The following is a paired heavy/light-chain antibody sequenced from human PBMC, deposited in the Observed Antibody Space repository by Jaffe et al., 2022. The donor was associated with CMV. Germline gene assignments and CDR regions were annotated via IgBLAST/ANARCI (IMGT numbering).Heavy chain of an antibody. D-gene: IGHD5-18*01. CDR2: IDPSDSQT. CDR3: AKEKKSGNRENCWFDP. J-gene: IGHJ5*02. Sequence: EVQLVQSGAEVKKPGESLRISCQASGYIFTNYWITWMRLTPGKGLEWMGRIDPSDSQTKYSPSFQGHVTISADKSINIAYLQWSGLKASDTAMYFCAKEKKSGNRENCWFDPWGQGTVVTVSS. V-gene: IGHV5-10-1*03. CDR1: GYIFTNYW.
Light chain of an antibody. V-gene: IGLV2-14*03. CDR3: TSYTPSGALWL. CDR2: DVT. Sequence: QSALTQPASVSGSPGQSITISCAGTSSDVGGHNYVSWYQQLPGRAPKLMIYDVTNRPSGISNRFSGSKSGNTAYLTISGLQADDEADYYCTSYTPSGALWLFGGGTKLTVL. CDR1: SSDVGGHNY. J-gene: IGLJ2*01.